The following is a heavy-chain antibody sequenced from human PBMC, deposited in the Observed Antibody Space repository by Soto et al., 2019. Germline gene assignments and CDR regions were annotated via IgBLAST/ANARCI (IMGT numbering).Heavy chain of an antibody. J-gene: IGHJ4*02. CDR3: ARLEGLATISYYFDF. CDR1: GGSFSGFY. Sequence: PSETLSLTCAVYGGSFSGFYWNWIRQPPGKGLEWIGEINHSGSTKYNPSLKRRVTISAEMSKNQFSLNLNSVPAADSVVYFCARLEGLATISYYFDFWGPGALVTVSS. V-gene: IGHV4-34*01. CDR2: INHSGST. D-gene: IGHD3-9*01.